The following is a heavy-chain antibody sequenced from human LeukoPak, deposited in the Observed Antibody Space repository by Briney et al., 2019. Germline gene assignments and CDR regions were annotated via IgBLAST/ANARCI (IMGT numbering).Heavy chain of an antibody. Sequence: GGSLRLSFAASGFTFSSYDMHWVRQTTGKGLEWVSGIGTAGATFYPGSVKGRFTISRENAMNSLYLQMNNLRVGDTAVYYCTRATAGFDYWGQGTLVTVSS. V-gene: IGHV3-13*01. J-gene: IGHJ4*02. CDR3: TRATAGFDY. CDR1: GFTFSSYD. CDR2: IGTAGAT.